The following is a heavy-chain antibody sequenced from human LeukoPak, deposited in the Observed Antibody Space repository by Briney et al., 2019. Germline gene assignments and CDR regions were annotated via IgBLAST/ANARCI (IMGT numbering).Heavy chain of an antibody. D-gene: IGHD4-17*01. V-gene: IGHV4-31*03. J-gene: IGHJ4*02. CDR3: ARGTRGDYDYYFNY. Sequence: SETLSLTCTVSGGSISSGGYYWSWIRQHPGKGLEWIGYIYYSGSTYYNPSLKSRVTISVDTSKNQFSLKLSSVTAADTAVYYCARGTRGDYDYYFNYWGQGTLVTVSS. CDR2: IYYSGST. CDR1: GGSISSGGYY.